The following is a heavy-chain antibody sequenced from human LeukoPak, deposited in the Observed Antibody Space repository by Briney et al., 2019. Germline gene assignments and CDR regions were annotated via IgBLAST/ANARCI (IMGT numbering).Heavy chain of an antibody. Sequence: SETLSLTCTVSGGSITAGGVYWAWIRRPPGKGLEWIGRVYPSGRTSYNPSLENRVTMSVDTSKKQFSLKLRSVTAADTAVYYCASGGRISAANWFDPWGQGTLVTVSS. J-gene: IGHJ5*02. CDR3: ASGGRISAANWFDP. V-gene: IGHV4-61*05. CDR1: GGSITAGGVY. CDR2: VYPSGRT. D-gene: IGHD6-13*01.